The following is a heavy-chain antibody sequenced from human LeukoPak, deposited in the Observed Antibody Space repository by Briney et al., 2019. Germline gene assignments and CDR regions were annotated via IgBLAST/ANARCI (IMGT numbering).Heavy chain of an antibody. V-gene: IGHV3-53*03. CDR3: ARGGANTFNSYCYYSLDV. J-gene: IGHJ6*04. CDR2: FYSGGVT. Sequence: QPGGSLRLSCAASGFTVSDTYMTWVRQPPGKGLEYVSIFYSGGVTDYAASVKGRFTISRDESKNTVYLHMNNVRADDTAKYYCARGGANTFNSYCYYSLDVWGKGTTVTVSS. CDR1: GFTVSDTY. D-gene: IGHD5-18*01.